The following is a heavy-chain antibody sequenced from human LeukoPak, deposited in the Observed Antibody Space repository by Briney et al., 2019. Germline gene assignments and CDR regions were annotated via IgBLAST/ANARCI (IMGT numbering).Heavy chain of an antibody. D-gene: IGHD3-9*01. V-gene: IGHV3-30-3*01. CDR1: GFTFSSYA. Sequence: GGSLRLSCAASGFTFSSYAMHWVRQAPGKGLEWVAVISYDGSNKYYADSVKGRFTISRDNSKNTLYLQMNSLRAEDTAVYYSARGRGDDILTGYYGSLQDYWGQGTLVTVSS. CDR2: ISYDGSNK. CDR3: ARGRGDDILTGYYGSLQDY. J-gene: IGHJ4*02.